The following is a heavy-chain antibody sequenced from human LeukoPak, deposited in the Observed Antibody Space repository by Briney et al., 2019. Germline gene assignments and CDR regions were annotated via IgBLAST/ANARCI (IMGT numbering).Heavy chain of an antibody. CDR2: ISSDGGRT. V-gene: IGHV3-64*01. J-gene: IGHJ4*02. D-gene: IGHD3-10*01. Sequence: GGSLRLSCAASGVTLSRYSMHWIRQAPGKGLEYVSAISSDGGRTYYANSVKGRFTISRDNSKNTLYLQMGSLRGEDMAVYYCARVGGDYFDYWGQGTLVTVSS. CDR3: ARVGGDYFDY. CDR1: GVTLSRYS.